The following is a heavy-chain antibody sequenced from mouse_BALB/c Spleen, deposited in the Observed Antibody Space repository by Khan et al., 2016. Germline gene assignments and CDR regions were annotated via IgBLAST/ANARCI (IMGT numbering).Heavy chain of an antibody. Sequence: EVKLLESGGGLVQPGGSLKLSCAASGFDFSRYWMSWVRQAPGKGLEWIGEINPDSSTINYMPSLKDKFILSRDNAKDTLYLQMNKVRSEDTARYFCAGPFTTGFAYWGQGTLVTVSA. J-gene: IGHJ3*01. CDR2: INPDSSTI. D-gene: IGHD1-1*01. V-gene: IGHV4-1*02. CDR1: GFDFSRYW. CDR3: AGPFTTGFAY.